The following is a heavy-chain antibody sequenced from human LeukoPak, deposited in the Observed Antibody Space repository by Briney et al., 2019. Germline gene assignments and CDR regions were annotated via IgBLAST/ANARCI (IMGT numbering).Heavy chain of an antibody. V-gene: IGHV1-2*02. CDR3: AREALSSDSSGPTYYFDY. J-gene: IGHJ4*02. D-gene: IGHD3-22*01. Sequence: ASVKVSCKASGYTFTGYYMHWVRQAPGQGLEWMGWINPNSGGTNYAQKFQGRVTMTRDTSISTAYMELSRLRSDDTAVYYCAREALSSDSSGPTYYFDYWGQGTLVTVSS. CDR2: INPNSGGT. CDR1: GYTFTGYY.